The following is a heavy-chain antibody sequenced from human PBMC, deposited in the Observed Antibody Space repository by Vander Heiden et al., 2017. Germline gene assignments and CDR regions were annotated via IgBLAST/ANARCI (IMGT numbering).Heavy chain of an antibody. J-gene: IGHJ3*02. CDR3: ARDLHYYDSSGYGGAFDI. D-gene: IGHD3-22*01. V-gene: IGHV4-4*07. Sequence: VQLQESGPGLVKPSETLSLTCTVSGGSLSSYSWSWIRQPAGKGLEWIGRSDTSGSTNYNPSLKSRVTMSVDTSKNQFSLKLSSVTAADTAVYYCARDLHYYDSSGYGGAFDIWGQGTMVTVSS. CDR2: SDTSGST. CDR1: GGSLSSYS.